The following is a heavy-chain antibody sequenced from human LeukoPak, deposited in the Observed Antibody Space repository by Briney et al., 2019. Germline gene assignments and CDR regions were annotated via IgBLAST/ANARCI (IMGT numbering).Heavy chain of an antibody. J-gene: IGHJ4*02. V-gene: IGHV3-9*01. Sequence: PGGSLRLSCTASGFSFEDYSIHWVRQAPGQGQEWVSGISGNSNSIQYAESVKGRFTISRDNAKNPLYLQMNSLRAEDTAFYYCARRGFCGGNCYLSAFDYWGQGALVTVSS. CDR2: ISGNSNSI. D-gene: IGHD2-21*01. CDR3: ARRGFCGGNCYLSAFDY. CDR1: GFSFEDYS.